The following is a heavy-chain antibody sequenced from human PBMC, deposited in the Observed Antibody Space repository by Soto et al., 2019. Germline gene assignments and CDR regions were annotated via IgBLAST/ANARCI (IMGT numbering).Heavy chain of an antibody. J-gene: IGHJ3*02. D-gene: IGHD6-13*01. CDR1: GGSISSYY. CDR3: ARYIAAAGFDAFDI. CDR2: IYYSGST. V-gene: IGHV4-59*01. Sequence: SETLSLTCTVSGGSISSYYWSWIRQPPGKGLEWIGYIYYSGSTNYNPSLKSRVTISVDTSKNQFSLKLSSVTAADTAVYYCARYIAAAGFDAFDIWGQGTMVTVSS.